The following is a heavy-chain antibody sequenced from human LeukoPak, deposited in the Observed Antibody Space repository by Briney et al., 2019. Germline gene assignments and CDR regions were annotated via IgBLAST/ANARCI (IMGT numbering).Heavy chain of an antibody. D-gene: IGHD4/OR15-4a*01. CDR3: ARTAMTIASNWFDP. J-gene: IGHJ5*02. V-gene: IGHV4-4*07. CDR1: GGSIGSYY. Sequence: SETLSLTCTVSGGSIGSYYWSWIRQPAGKGLEWIGRISTSGSTNYNPSLKSRVTMSVDTSKNQFFLKLSSVTAADTDVYYCARTAMTIASNWFDPWGQGTLVTVSS. CDR2: ISTSGST.